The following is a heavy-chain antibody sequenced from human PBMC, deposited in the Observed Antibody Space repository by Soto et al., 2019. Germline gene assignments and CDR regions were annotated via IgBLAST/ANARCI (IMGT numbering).Heavy chain of an antibody. V-gene: IGHV5-51*01. Sequence: PGESLKICCKGSGYSFTSYWIGWVRQMPGKGLEWMGIIYPGDSDTRYSPSFQGQVTISADKSISTAYLQWSSLKASDTAMYYCARHSGSGSPYYYYYGMDVWGQGTTVTVSS. CDR2: IYPGDSDT. J-gene: IGHJ6*02. D-gene: IGHD3-10*01. CDR1: GYSFTSYW. CDR3: ARHSGSGSPYYYYYGMDV.